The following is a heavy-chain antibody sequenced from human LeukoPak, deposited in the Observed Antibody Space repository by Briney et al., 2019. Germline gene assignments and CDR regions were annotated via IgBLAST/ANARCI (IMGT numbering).Heavy chain of an antibody. CDR1: GSTFVDYA. CDR3: LGDPFLFS. J-gene: IGHJ4*02. D-gene: IGHD6-19*01. V-gene: IGHV3-49*03. Sequence: RSLRLSCTTSGSTFVDYATSWIRQAPGKGLELIGFIRSKPYVVTTGYAASVIDRFTISRNVSSSITYLQMTSLNTEETTVFYCLGDPFLFSGGQGTLVTVSS. CDR2: IRSKPYVVTT.